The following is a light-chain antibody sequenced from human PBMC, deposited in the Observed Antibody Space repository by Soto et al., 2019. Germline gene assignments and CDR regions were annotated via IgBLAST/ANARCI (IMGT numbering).Light chain of an antibody. Sequence: QSVLTQPVSVSGSPGQSITISCTGTSSDIGDSNYVSWYQQHPGKAPKLVIYDVSNRPSGVSNRFSGSKSANTASLTISGLQAEDEADYYCSSFRSSSTSYVFGTRTKVTDL. CDR1: SSDIGDSNY. CDR2: DVS. V-gene: IGLV2-14*03. J-gene: IGLJ1*01. CDR3: SSFRSSSTSYV.